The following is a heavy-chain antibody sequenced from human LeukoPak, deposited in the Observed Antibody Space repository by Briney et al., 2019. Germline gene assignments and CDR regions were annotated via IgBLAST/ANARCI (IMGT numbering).Heavy chain of an antibody. CDR1: GYTFTSYG. J-gene: IGHJ3*02. D-gene: IGHD4-23*01. CDR3: ARRKADYGGNLYAFDI. Sequence: ASVKVSCKASGYTFTSYGISWVRQAPGQGLEWMGRIIPILGIANYAQKFQGRVTITADKSTSTAYMELSSLRSEDTAVYYCARRKADYGGNLYAFDIWGQGTMVTVSS. CDR2: IIPILGIA. V-gene: IGHV1-69*04.